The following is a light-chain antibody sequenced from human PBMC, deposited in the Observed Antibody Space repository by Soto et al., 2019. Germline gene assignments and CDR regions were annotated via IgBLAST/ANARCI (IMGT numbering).Light chain of an antibody. CDR3: QQRTNLPPWT. CDR1: QSVGSY. CDR2: DAS. J-gene: IGKJ1*01. Sequence: EIVLTQSPANLSLSPGERSTLSCLASQSVGSYLAWYQQKPGQAPRLLIFDASYSATGIPARFSGSGSGPDFTLTISSLEPEDFAVYYCQQRTNLPPWTFGQGTKVEIK. V-gene: IGKV3-11*01.